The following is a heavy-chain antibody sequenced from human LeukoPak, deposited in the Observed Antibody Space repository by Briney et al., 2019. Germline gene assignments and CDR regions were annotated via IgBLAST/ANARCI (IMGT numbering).Heavy chain of an antibody. CDR1: RFSFSSYA. CDR2: ISGRGDNT. Sequence: GGSLRLSCAASRFSFSSYAMSWVRQAPGKGLEWVSGISGRGDNTDYADSVKGRFTISRDNSKNTLFLQMTSLRAEDTAVYYCASPIGESTFDYWGRGTLVTVSS. CDR3: ASPIGESTFDY. D-gene: IGHD3-10*01. V-gene: IGHV3-23*01. J-gene: IGHJ4*02.